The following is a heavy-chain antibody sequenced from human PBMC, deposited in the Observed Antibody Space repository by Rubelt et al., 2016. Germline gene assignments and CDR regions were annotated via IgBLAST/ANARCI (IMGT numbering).Heavy chain of an antibody. CDR2: IRSNGGST. CDR1: GFTFSNYA. V-gene: IGHV3-64D*06. J-gene: IGHJ3*02. CDR3: VKDSQVTTRLLYAFDI. Sequence: EVQLVESGGGLVQPGGSLRLSCSASGFTFSNYAMHWVRQAPGKGLEYVSAIRSNGGSTYYADSVKGRFTISRDNSKNTLYLQMSSLGAEDTAVYYCVKDSQVTTRLLYAFDIWGQGTMVTVSS. D-gene: IGHD4-17*01.